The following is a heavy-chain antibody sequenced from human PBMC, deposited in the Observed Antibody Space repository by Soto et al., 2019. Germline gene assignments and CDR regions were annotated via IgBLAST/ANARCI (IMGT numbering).Heavy chain of an antibody. CDR1: GGSISSYD. CDR2: IYYSGST. CDR3: ARDQGLYYYYYMDV. V-gene: IGHV4-59*01. J-gene: IGHJ6*03. Sequence: SETLSLTCPVSGGSISSYDLSWIRQPPGKGLERIGYIYYSGSTNYNPSLKSRVTISVDTSKNQFSLKLSSVTAADTAVYYCARDQGLYYYYYMDVWGKGTTVTVSS.